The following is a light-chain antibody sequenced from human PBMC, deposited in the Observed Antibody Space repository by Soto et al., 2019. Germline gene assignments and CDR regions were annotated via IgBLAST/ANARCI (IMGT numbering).Light chain of an antibody. CDR2: GAS. CDR1: QNISSRY. V-gene: IGKV3-20*01. Sequence: IVLTQSTGTLSLSPGERAPLSCRASQNISSRYLAWYQQNNGQAPRLFISGASSRATGIPDRFSANASGTDLTLNLGRLEPEDSEVYESQQYGSSPRTFAPGAKVDIK. CDR3: QQYGSSPRT. J-gene: IGKJ1*01.